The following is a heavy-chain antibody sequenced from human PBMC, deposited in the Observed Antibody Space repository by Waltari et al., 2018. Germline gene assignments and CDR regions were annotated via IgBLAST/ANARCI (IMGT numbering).Heavy chain of an antibody. CDR3: RWVDY. V-gene: IGHV4-34*01. D-gene: IGHD1-26*01. J-gene: IGHJ4*02. CDR1: GGSFSSYY. CDR2: INHSGST. Sequence: QVQLQQWGAGLLKPSETLSLTCAVYGGSFSSYYWSWIRQPPGKGLEWIGEINHSGSTNYNPSLKSRVTISVDTSKNQFSLKLSSVTAADTAVYYCRWVDYWGQGTLVTVSS.